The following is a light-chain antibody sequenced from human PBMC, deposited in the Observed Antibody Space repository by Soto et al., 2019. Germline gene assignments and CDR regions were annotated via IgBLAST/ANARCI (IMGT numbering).Light chain of an antibody. V-gene: IGLV2-23*02. J-gene: IGLJ1*01. CDR1: SSDFGNYNL. CDR2: EVN. Sequence: QSALTQPASVSGSPGQSITISCTGTSSDFGNYNLVSWYQQHPGKVPKLILFEVNKRPSGVSGRLSGSKSGNTASLTISGLQAEDEVDYYCCSFTSSNTHVFGTGTKVTVL. CDR3: CSFTSSNTHV.